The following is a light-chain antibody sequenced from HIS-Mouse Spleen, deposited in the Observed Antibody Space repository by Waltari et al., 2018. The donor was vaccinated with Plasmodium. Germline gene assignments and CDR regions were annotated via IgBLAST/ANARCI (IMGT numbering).Light chain of an antibody. V-gene: IGLV2-11*01. CDR2: DVS. J-gene: IGLJ1*01. Sequence: QSALTQPRSVSGSPGQSVTISCTGTSSDVGGYKYVSWSHKHPGKAPKLMIYDVSKRPPGVPDRFSGSKSGNTASLTISGLQAEDEADYYCCSYAGSYTYVFGTGTKVTVL. CDR3: CSYAGSYTYV. CDR1: SSDVGGYKY.